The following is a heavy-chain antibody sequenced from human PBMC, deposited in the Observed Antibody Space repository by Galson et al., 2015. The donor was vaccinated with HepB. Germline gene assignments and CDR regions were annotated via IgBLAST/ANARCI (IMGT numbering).Heavy chain of an antibody. CDR3: AKGPRSLVGDSGKVNWFDP. D-gene: IGHD4-17*01. V-gene: IGHV3-74*03. CDR2: IDRDGTTT. J-gene: IGHJ5*02. CDR1: GFTFSSVW. Sequence: SLRLSCAVSGFTFSSVWMHWVRQVPGKGLVWVSRIDRDGTTTTYADSVKGRFPISRDNARNTLYLHMVSLRAEDTAVYFCAKGPRSLVGDSGKVNWFDPWGQGTLVIVSS.